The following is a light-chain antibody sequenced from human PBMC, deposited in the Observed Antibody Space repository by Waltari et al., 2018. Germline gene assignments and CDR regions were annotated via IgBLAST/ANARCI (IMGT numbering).Light chain of an antibody. CDR1: QAINTF. J-gene: IGKJ4*01. Sequence: DIQMTQSPSSLSPSVGDRVIITCRASQAINTFLAWFQQKPGKAPRSLIYAASTLQSGVSSNFSGSGSGTNFPLTISSLQPEDCATYYCQQYNSFPPTFGGGTRVEI. CDR3: QQYNSFPPT. V-gene: IGKV1-16*02. CDR2: AAS.